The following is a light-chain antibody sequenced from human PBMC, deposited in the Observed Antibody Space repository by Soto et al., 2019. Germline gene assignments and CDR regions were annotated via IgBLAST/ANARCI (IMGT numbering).Light chain of an antibody. CDR2: DAS. CDR3: QQYKSYSWT. J-gene: IGKJ1*01. CDR1: QSISSW. Sequence: DIQMTQSPSTLSASVGDRVTINCRASQSISSWLAWYQQKPGKAPKLLIYDASSVESGVPSRFSGSGSGTEFTRTISSLQPDDFATYYFQQYKSYSWTFGQGTKVEIK. V-gene: IGKV1-5*01.